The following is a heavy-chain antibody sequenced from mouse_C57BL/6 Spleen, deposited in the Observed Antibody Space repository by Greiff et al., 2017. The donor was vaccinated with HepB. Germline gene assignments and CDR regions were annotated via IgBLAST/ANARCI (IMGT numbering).Heavy chain of an antibody. CDR3: ARGGYGRETWFAY. V-gene: IGHV1-52*01. D-gene: IGHD1-2*01. Sequence: VQLQQPGAELVRPGSSVQLSCKASGYTFTSYWMHWVKQRPIQGLEWIGNIDPSDSETHYNQKFKDKATLTVDKSSSTAYMQLSSLTSEDSAVYYCARGGYGRETWFAYWGQGTLVTVSA. CDR1: GYTFTSYW. J-gene: IGHJ3*01. CDR2: IDPSDSET.